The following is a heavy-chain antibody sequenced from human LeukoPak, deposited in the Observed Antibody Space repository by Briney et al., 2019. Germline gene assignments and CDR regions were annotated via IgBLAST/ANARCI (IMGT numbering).Heavy chain of an antibody. CDR3: ATDEVRGVIIGAMDC. V-gene: IGHV1-24*01. Sequence: ASVKVSCKVSGYTLTELSMHWVRQAPGKGLEWMGGFDPEDGETIYAQKFQGRVTMTEDTSTDTAYMELSSLRSEDTAVYYCATDEVRGVIIGAMDCWGQGTLVTVSS. D-gene: IGHD3-10*01. CDR2: FDPEDGET. J-gene: IGHJ4*02. CDR1: GYTLTELS.